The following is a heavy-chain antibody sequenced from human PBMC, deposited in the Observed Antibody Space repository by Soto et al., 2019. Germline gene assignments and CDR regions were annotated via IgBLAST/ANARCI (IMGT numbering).Heavy chain of an antibody. Sequence: SETLSLTCAVSGVSLTSGNWCTWVRQSPQRGLEYIGEIFHDGTANYYPSFERRVAMSVDTSRNQFSLKLTSVTAADTAVYFCARLVYDTRLNYMYFDFWGPGTLVTVSS. V-gene: IGHV4-4*02. D-gene: IGHD3-10*01. CDR1: GVSLTSGNW. J-gene: IGHJ4*02. CDR3: ARLVYDTRLNYMYFDF. CDR2: IFHDGTA.